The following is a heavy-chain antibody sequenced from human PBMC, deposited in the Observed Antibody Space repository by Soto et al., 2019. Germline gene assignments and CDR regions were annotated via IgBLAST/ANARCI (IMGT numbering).Heavy chain of an antibody. J-gene: IGHJ6*02. D-gene: IGHD3-9*01. CDR2: TRNKANSYST. Sequence: EVQLVESGGGLVQPGGSLRLSCAASGFSFNDHYMDWVRQAPGKWLEWVGRTRNKANSYSTDYAESVKGRFTISRDDSKDSLYLQMNSLKTEDTALYYCVRGVIIIIQYNGLDVWGPGTTVTVSS. V-gene: IGHV3-72*01. CDR3: VRGVIIIIQYNGLDV. CDR1: GFSFNDHY.